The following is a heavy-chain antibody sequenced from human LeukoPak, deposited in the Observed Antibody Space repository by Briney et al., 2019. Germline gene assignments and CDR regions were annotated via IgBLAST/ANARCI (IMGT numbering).Heavy chain of an antibody. CDR2: INPSGGST. J-gene: IGHJ4*02. D-gene: IGHD5-18*01. CDR1: GYTFTGYY. Sequence: ALVKVSCKASGYTFTGYYMHWVRQAPGQGLEWMGIINPSGGSTSYAQKFQGRVTMTRDTSTSTVYMELSSLRSEDTAVYYCASDKVPRRGYSYGYPGYWGQGTLVTVSS. V-gene: IGHV1-46*03. CDR3: ASDKVPRRGYSYGYPGY.